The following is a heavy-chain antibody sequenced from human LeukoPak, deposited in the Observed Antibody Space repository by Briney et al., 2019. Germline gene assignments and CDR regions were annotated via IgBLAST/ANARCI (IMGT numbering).Heavy chain of an antibody. J-gene: IGHJ4*02. D-gene: IGHD6-6*01. V-gene: IGHV4-59*01. CDR2: IYYSGST. Sequence: SETLSLTCTVSGGSISSYYWSWIRQPPGKGLEWIGYIYYSGSTNYNPSLKSRVTISVDTSKNQFSLKLSSVTAADAAVYYCARGYRQHVFDYWGQGTLVTLSS. CDR1: GGSISSYY. CDR3: ARGYRQHVFDY.